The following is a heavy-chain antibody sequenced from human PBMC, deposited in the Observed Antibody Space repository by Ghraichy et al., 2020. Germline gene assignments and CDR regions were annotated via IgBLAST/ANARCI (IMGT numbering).Heavy chain of an antibody. CDR3: ARWYPSIDYDFWSGYNYYYYYYMDV. Sequence: SETLSLTCAVYGGSFSGYYWSWIRQPPGKGLEWIGEINHSGSTNYNPSLKSRVTISVDTSKNQFSLKLSSVTAADTAVYYCARWYPSIDYDFWSGYNYYYYYYMDVWGKGTTVTVSS. J-gene: IGHJ6*03. CDR1: GGSFSGYY. V-gene: IGHV4-34*01. CDR2: INHSGST. D-gene: IGHD3-3*01.